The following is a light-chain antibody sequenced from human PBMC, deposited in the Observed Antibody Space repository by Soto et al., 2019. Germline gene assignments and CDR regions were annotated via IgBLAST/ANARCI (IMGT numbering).Light chain of an antibody. CDR2: TAS. Sequence: IQITQSPSSVSSSVGDRVTITCRSSQGISSWLAWYQQKPGKAPKLLIYTASSLQSGVPSRFSGSGSGTDFTITISSMQPADFETYHCHKDKSLQLTFGGGKKVDIK. CDR3: HKDKSLQLT. CDR1: QGISSW. J-gene: IGKJ4*01. V-gene: IGKV1-12*01.